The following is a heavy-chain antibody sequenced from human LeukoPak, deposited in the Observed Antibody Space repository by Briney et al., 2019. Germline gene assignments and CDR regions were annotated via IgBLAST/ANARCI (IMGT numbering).Heavy chain of an antibody. J-gene: IGHJ4*02. CDR3: ARHGRHRGSPNRYFDY. Sequence: PSETLSLTCTVSGGSIRSYYWSWIRQPPGKGLEWIGYIYYSGSTNYNPSLKSRVTISVDTSKNQFSLKLSSVTAADTAVYYCARHGRHRGSPNRYFDYWGQGTLVTVSS. D-gene: IGHD3-16*01. CDR1: GGSIRSYY. V-gene: IGHV4-59*08. CDR2: IYYSGST.